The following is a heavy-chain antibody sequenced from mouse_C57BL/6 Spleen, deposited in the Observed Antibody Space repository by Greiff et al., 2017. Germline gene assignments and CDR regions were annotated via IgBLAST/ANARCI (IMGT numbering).Heavy chain of an antibody. CDR2: IDTENGDT. CDR1: GFNIKDDY. J-gene: IGHJ2*01. V-gene: IGHV14-4*01. Sequence: VQLKQSGAELVRPGASVKLSCTASGFNIKDDYMHWVKQRPEQGLEWIGWIDTENGDTEYASKFQGKATITADTSSNTAYLQLSSLTSEDTAVYYCTYGSSYNFDYWGQGTTLTVSS. D-gene: IGHD1-1*01. CDR3: TYGSSYNFDY.